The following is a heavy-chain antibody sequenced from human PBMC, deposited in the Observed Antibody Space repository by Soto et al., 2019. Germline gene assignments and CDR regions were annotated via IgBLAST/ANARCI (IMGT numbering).Heavy chain of an antibody. V-gene: IGHV3-23*01. Sequence: LRLSCAASGFTFSSYAMSWVRQAPGKGLEWVSAISGSGGSTYYADPVKGRFTISRDNSKNTLYLQMNSLRAEDTAVYYCAKGGYDFWSGYYTPPYYYGMDVWGQGTTVTVSS. CDR2: ISGSGGST. D-gene: IGHD3-3*01. J-gene: IGHJ6*02. CDR1: GFTFSSYA. CDR3: AKGGYDFWSGYYTPPYYYGMDV.